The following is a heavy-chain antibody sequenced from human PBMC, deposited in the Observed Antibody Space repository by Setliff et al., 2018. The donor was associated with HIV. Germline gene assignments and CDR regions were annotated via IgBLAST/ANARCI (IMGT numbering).Heavy chain of an antibody. CDR3: ARRFTMDYYYYMDV. CDR1: GYSFTSYW. J-gene: IGHJ6*03. CDR2: IDPSDSYT. Sequence: RGESLKISCKGSGYSFTSYWISWVRQMPGKGLEWMGRIDPSDSYTNYSPSFQGHVTISADKSISTAYLQWSSLKASDTAMYYCARRFTMDYYYYMDVWGKGTTVTVSS. V-gene: IGHV5-10-1*01. D-gene: IGHD3-10*01.